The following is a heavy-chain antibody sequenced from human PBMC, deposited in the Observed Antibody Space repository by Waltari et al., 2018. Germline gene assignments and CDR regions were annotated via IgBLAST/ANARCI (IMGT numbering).Heavy chain of an antibody. D-gene: IGHD1-26*01. J-gene: IGHJ3*02. CDR2: IFSGDTT. Sequence: EVQLRASGGGWAQPGGSLRPSCVATGLHVRPSFMTGVHQAPGKGLEWVSAIFSGDTTYYTDSVKGRFSTSRDNSKNTLFLQMNSLRAEDTAVYYCARVARGTLYDAFDIWGQGTMVTVSS. CDR3: ARVARGTLYDAFDI. CDR1: GLHVRPSF. V-gene: IGHV3-66*01.